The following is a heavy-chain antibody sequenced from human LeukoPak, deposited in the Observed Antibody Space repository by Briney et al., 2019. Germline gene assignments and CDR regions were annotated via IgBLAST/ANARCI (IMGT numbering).Heavy chain of an antibody. CDR2: INPSGGST. D-gene: IGHD2-2*01. Sequence: ASVKVSCKASGYTFTSYYMHWVRQAPRQGLEWMGIINPSGGSTSYAQKFQGRVTMTRDMSTSTVYMELSSLGSEDTAVYYCARAGGIVVVPAEAEFDPWGQGTLVTVSS. CDR3: ARAGGIVVVPAEAEFDP. V-gene: IGHV1-46*01. CDR1: GYTFTSYY. J-gene: IGHJ5*02.